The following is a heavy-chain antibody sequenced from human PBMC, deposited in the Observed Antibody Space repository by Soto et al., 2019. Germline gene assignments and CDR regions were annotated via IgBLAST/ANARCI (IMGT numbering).Heavy chain of an antibody. Sequence: EVQLLESGGGLVQPGGSLRLSCAASGFTFSSYAMSRVRQAPGKGLEWVSAISGSGGSTYYADAVKGRFTISRDNSKNSLYLQMNSLRAEDTAVYCCAKDTSAYDFWSGYPKGYWFDPWGQGTLVTVSS. D-gene: IGHD3-3*01. V-gene: IGHV3-23*01. CDR3: AKDTSAYDFWSGYPKGYWFDP. J-gene: IGHJ5*02. CDR2: ISGSGGST. CDR1: GFTFSSYA.